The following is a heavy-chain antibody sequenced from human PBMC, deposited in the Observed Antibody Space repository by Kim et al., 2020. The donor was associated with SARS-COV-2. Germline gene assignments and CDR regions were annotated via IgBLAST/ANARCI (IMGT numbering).Heavy chain of an antibody. D-gene: IGHD3-16*01. CDR2: IYTSGRT. Sequence: SETLSLTCIVSGDSSSSDYWRWNRQPAGKGLEWIWRIYTSGRTTYNPSLQSRVTMSFDISKNQFSLTLCSVTPADATAYYYSCALCHCGQGTLVT. V-gene: IGHV4-4*07. J-gene: IGHJ1*01. CDR3: SCALCH. CDR1: GDSSSSDY.